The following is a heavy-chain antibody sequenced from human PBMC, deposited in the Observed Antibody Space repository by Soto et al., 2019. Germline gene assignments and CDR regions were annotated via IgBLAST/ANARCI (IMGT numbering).Heavy chain of an antibody. CDR2: INPRGAST. Sequence: QVQLVQSGAEVKKPGASVKISCKASGYTFISNYVHWVRQAPGQGLEWMGIINPRGASTSYAQKFQGRVTMTSDTSTSTVYRDLSSLTSADSAVYYCATEPEVCRSTNCHFDYWGQGALVTVSS. J-gene: IGHJ4*02. CDR3: ATEPEVCRSTNCHFDY. CDR1: GYTFISNY. V-gene: IGHV1-46*01. D-gene: IGHD2-2*01.